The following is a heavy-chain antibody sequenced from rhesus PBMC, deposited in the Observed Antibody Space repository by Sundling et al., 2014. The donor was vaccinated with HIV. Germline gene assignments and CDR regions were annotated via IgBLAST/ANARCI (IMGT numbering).Heavy chain of an antibody. CDR3: ARGWRYSGPLDY. CDR2: ISANTGNT. V-gene: IGHV4-99*02. CDR1: GYSISSGYY. J-gene: IGHJ4*01. D-gene: IGHD5-24*01. Sequence: QVQLQESGPGLVKPSETLSLTCVVSGYSISSGYYWGWIRQSPGKGLEWIGYISANTGNTDYNPSLNNRGTISMDTSKNHLSLKVTSVTAADTAVYYCARGWRYSGPLDYWGQGVLVTVSS.